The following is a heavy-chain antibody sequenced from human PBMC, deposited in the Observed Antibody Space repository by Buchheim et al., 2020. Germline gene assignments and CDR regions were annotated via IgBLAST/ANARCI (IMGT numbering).Heavy chain of an antibody. J-gene: IGHJ4*02. Sequence: QVQLEQWGAGLLKPSETLSLTCAVYGGSFSGYYWSWIRQTPREGLEWIGEINHSGRTKYNPSLESRVTISVDTSKNQFSLELTSVTAADTAVYYCARNASFFYSSISGWYFDFWGQGSL. CDR2: INHSGRT. V-gene: IGHV4-34*01. CDR3: ARNASFFYSSISGWYFDF. CDR1: GGSFSGYY. D-gene: IGHD6-13*01.